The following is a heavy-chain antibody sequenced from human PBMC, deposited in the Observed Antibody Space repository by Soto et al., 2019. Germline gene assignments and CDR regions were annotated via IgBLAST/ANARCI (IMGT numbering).Heavy chain of an antibody. CDR2: INAGNGNT. Sequence: ASVKVSCKASGYTFTSYAMHWVRQAPGQRLEWMGWINAGNGNTKYSQKFQGRVTITRDTSAGTTYMELSSLTSEDTAIYYCARDDSGYSGSHYIDYLNFWGQGTLVNVSS. J-gene: IGHJ4*02. CDR3: ARDDSGYSGSHYIDYLNF. V-gene: IGHV1-3*01. D-gene: IGHD1-26*01. CDR1: GYTFTSYA.